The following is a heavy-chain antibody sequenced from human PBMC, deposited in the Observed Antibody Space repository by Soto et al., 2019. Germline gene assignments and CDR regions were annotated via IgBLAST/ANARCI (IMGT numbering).Heavy chain of an antibody. CDR1: GFTFSSYS. CDR3: AREYSSSWYGGDAFDI. Sequence: EVQLLESGGGLVQPGGSLRLSCAASGFTFSSYSMSWVRQAPGKGLEWVSYISSSGSTIYYADSVKGRFTISRDNAKNSLYLQMNSLRAEDTAVYYCAREYSSSWYGGDAFDIWGQGTMVTVSS. D-gene: IGHD6-13*01. V-gene: IGHV3-48*04. CDR2: ISSSGSTI. J-gene: IGHJ3*02.